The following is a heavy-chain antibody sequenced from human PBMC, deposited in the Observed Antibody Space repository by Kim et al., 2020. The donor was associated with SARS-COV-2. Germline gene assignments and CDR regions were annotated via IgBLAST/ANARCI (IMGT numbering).Heavy chain of an antibody. CDR1: GFTFSSYA. J-gene: IGHJ4*02. V-gene: IGHV3-30*18. D-gene: IGHD3-10*01. CDR2: ISYDGSNK. CDR3: AKGSGSYYSHFDY. Sequence: GGSLRLSCAASGFTFSSYAMHWVRQAPGKGLEWVAVISYDGSNKYYAYSVQGRFTISRDNSKNTLDLQMNSLRAEDTAVYYCAKGSGSYYSHFDYWGQGT.